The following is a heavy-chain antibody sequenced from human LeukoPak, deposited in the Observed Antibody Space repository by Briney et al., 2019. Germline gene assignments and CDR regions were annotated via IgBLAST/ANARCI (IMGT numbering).Heavy chain of an antibody. Sequence: ASVKVSCKASGGTFSSYAISWVRQAPGQGLEWMGGIIPIFGTANYAQKFQGRVTITADKSTSTAYMELSSLRSEDTAVYYCAREGSSWHSGSDTPFDYWGQGTLVTVSS. V-gene: IGHV1-69*06. J-gene: IGHJ4*02. D-gene: IGHD6-13*01. CDR2: IIPIFGTA. CDR1: GGTFSSYA. CDR3: AREGSSWHSGSDTPFDY.